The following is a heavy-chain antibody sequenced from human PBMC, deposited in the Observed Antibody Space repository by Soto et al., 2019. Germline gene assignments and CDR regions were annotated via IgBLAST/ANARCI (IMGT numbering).Heavy chain of an antibody. J-gene: IGHJ5*02. CDR2: IYYSGST. V-gene: IGHV4-31*03. D-gene: IGHD3-10*01. Sequence: PSETLSLTCTVSGGSISSGGYYWSWIRQHPGKGLEWIGYIYYSGSTYYNPSLKSRVTISVDTSKNQFSLKLSSVTAADTAVYYCARELWFGELSNWFDPWGQGTLVTVS. CDR3: ARELWFGELSNWFDP. CDR1: GGSISSGGYY.